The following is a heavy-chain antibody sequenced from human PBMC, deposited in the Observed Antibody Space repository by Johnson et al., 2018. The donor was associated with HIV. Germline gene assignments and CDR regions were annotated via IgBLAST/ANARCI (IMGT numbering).Heavy chain of an antibody. CDR1: GFTFNDFD. J-gene: IGHJ3*02. CDR2: INWNGATT. CDR3: ARDVKYYDTSGYHSDAFDI. V-gene: IGHV3-20*04. D-gene: IGHD3-22*01. Sequence: VQLVESGGGLVQPGGSLRLSCVGSGFTFNDFDMSWVRQAPGKGLEWVSGINWNGATTVYADSVQGRFTISRDNAKKSLYLQVNSLRGEDTALYYCARDVKYYDTSGYHSDAFDIWGKGTMVTVSS.